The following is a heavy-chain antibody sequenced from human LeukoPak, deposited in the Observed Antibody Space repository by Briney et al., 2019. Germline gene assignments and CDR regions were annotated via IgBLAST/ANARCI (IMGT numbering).Heavy chain of an antibody. V-gene: IGHV3-30-3*01. Sequence: PGGSLRFSGAASGFTFSSYAMHWVRQAPGKGLEWVAVISYDGSNKYYADSVKGRFTISRDNSKNTLYLQMNSLRAEDTAVYYCARGMKDYYDSSGYYGYFQHWGQGTLVTVSS. J-gene: IGHJ1*01. CDR2: ISYDGSNK. D-gene: IGHD3-22*01. CDR3: ARGMKDYYDSSGYYGYFQH. CDR1: GFTFSSYA.